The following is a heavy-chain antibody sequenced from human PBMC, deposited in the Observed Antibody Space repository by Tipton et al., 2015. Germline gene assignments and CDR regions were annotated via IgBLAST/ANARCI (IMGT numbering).Heavy chain of an antibody. V-gene: IGHV5-51*01. CDR1: GYTFSNYW. D-gene: IGHD2-15*01. CDR3: ASHAGYCSGGSCYRLGCIDY. J-gene: IGHJ4*02. CDR2: IYPGDSAT. Sequence: QSGAEVKKPGESLKISCKGSGYTFSNYWIGWVRLKPGKGLEWMGNIYPGDSATRYSPSFQGQVTISADKSINTAYLQWNSLKASEAVMYYCASHAGYCSGGSCYRLGCIDYRGQGTLVTASS.